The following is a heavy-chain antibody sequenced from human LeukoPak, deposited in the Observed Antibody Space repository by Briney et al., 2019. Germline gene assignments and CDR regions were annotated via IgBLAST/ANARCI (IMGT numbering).Heavy chain of an antibody. J-gene: IGHJ4*02. Sequence: KTGGSLRLSCAASGFTFSDYYMSWIRQAPGKGLEWVSYISSSGSTIYYADSVKGRFTISRDNAKNSLYLQMNSLRAGDTALYYCARALRDSSWYYEYWGQGTLVTVSS. CDR2: ISSSGSTI. CDR3: ARALRDSSWYYEY. D-gene: IGHD6-13*01. CDR1: GFTFSDYY. V-gene: IGHV3-11*01.